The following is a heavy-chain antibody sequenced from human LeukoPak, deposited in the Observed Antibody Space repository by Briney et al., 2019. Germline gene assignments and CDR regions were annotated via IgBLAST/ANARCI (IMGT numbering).Heavy chain of an antibody. CDR1: GGTFSSYA. V-gene: IGHV1-69*04. CDR3: ARDPGDYYGSGSRILDY. J-gene: IGHJ4*02. Sequence: SVKVSCKASGGTFSSYAISWVRQAPGQGLEWMGRIIPILGIANYAQKFQGSVTITADKSTSTAYMELSSLRSEDTAVYYCARDPGDYYGSGSRILDYWGQGTLVTVSS. CDR2: IIPILGIA. D-gene: IGHD3-10*01.